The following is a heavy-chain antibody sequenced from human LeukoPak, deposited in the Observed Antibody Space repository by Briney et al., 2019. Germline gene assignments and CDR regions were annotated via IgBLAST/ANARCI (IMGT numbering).Heavy chain of an antibody. CDR2: ISAYNGNT. Sequence: ASVKVSCKASGYTFTSYGVSWVRQAPGQGLEWMGWISAYNGNTNYAQKLQGRVTMTTDTSTSTAYMELRSLRSDDTAVYYCARAPPKRGSSVYYFDYWGQGTLVTVSS. CDR1: GYTFTSYG. D-gene: IGHD1-26*01. CDR3: ARAPPKRGSSVYYFDY. J-gene: IGHJ4*02. V-gene: IGHV1-18*01.